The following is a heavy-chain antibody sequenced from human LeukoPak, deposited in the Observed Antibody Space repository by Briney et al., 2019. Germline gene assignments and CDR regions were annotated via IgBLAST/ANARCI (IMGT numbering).Heavy chain of an antibody. CDR3: ARDVSPNVVVPNAMFY. V-gene: IGHV1-18*01. CDR2: ISAYNGNT. CDR1: GYTFTSYG. J-gene: IGHJ4*02. D-gene: IGHD2-2*01. Sequence: GASVKVSCKASGYTFTSYGISWVRQAPGQGLEWMGWISAYNGNTNYAQKLQGRVTMTTDTSTSTAYMELRSLRSDDTAVYYCARDVSPNVVVPNAMFYWGQGTLVTVSS.